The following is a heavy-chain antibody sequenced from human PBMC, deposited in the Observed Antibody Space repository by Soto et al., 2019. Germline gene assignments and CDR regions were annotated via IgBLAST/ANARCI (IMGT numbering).Heavy chain of an antibody. Sequence: QVQLVQSGAEVKKPGSSVKVSCKASGGSFSTYTINWVRQAPGQGFEWMGRIIPMLGVADHAQKFKGRVTITAEKSRGTAYMELSRLRSDDTAVYYCATSGGTNFVSGLGWLDPWGQGTLVTVSS. D-gene: IGHD1-7*01. CDR2: IIPMLGVA. V-gene: IGHV1-69*02. CDR3: ATSGGTNFVSGLGWLDP. J-gene: IGHJ5*02. CDR1: GGSFSTYT.